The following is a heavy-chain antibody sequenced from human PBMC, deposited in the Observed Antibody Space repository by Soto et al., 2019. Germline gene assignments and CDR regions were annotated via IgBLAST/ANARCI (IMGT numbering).Heavy chain of an antibody. CDR2: FDPEDGET. D-gene: IGHD2-15*01. V-gene: IGHV1-24*01. CDR1: GGTFSSYA. CDR3: ATALRYCSGGSCYIFDY. J-gene: IGHJ4*02. Sequence: ASVKVSCKASGGTFSSYAISWVRQAPGKGLEWMGGFDPEDGETIYAQKFQGRVTMTEDTSTDTAYMELSSLRSEDTAVYYCATALRYCSGGSCYIFDYWGQGTLVTVSS.